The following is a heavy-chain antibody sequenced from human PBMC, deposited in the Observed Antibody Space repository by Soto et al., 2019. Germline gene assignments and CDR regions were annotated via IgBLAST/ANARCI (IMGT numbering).Heavy chain of an antibody. V-gene: IGHV1-18*01. CDR1: GYPFTSYG. Sequence: QGQLLQSGDEVKTPGASVRVSCRASGYPFTSYGISWVRQAPGQGLEWVAWISAYNGKRDTAQKFQDRVTMTLDTSTDTAHMDLGDLTSADTAVYYCARGRIVASIHDAFEIWCQGTKVTVSS. J-gene: IGHJ3*02. CDR2: ISAYNGKR. CDR3: ARGRIVASIHDAFEI. D-gene: IGHD5-12*01.